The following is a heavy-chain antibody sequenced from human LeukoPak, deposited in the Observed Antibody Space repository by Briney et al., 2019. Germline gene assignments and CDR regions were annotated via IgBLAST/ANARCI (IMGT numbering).Heavy chain of an antibody. V-gene: IGHV3-30*01. CDR3: ARVYCSSTSCYTGGLYYYYYMDV. CDR1: GFTFSSYA. Sequence: GGSLRLSCAASGFTFSSYAMHWVRQAPGKGLEWAAVISYDGSNKYYADSVKGRFTISRDNSKNTLYLQMNSLRAEDTAVYYCARVYCSSTSCYTGGLYYYYYMDVWGKGTTVTVSS. CDR2: ISYDGSNK. D-gene: IGHD2-2*02. J-gene: IGHJ6*03.